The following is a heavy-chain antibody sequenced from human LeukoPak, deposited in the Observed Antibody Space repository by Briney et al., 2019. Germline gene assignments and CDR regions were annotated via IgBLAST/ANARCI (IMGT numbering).Heavy chain of an antibody. Sequence: SETLSPTCAVYGGSFSGYYWSWIRQPPGKGLEWIGEINHSGSTNYNPSLKSRVTISVDTSKNQFSLKLSSVTAADTAVYYCARDLYSSGEWYFDYWGQGTLVTVSS. V-gene: IGHV4-34*01. CDR2: INHSGST. CDR1: GGSFSGYY. J-gene: IGHJ4*02. CDR3: ARDLYSSGEWYFDY. D-gene: IGHD6-19*01.